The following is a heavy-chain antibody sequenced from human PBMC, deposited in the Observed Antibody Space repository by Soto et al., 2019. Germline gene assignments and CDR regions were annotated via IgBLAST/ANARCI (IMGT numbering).Heavy chain of an antibody. V-gene: IGHV1-3*01. CDR1: GYTFTSYA. D-gene: IGHD2-2*01. CDR2: INAGNGNT. CDR3: ARDIVVVTAATMYNWFDP. J-gene: IGHJ5*02. Sequence: ASVKVSCKASGYTFTSYAMHWVRQAPGQRLEWMGWINAGNGNTKYSQKFQGRVTITRDTSASTAYMELSSLRSEDTAVYYCARDIVVVTAATMYNWFDPWGKGTRVTVS.